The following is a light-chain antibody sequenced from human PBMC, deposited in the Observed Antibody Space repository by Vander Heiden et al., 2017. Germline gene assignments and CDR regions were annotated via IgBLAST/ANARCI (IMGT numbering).Light chain of an antibody. CDR1: QSVSSN. V-gene: IGKV3-15*01. J-gene: IGKJ1*01. CDR3: QQYNNWPPRT. Sequence: EIVLTLSPATLSVSPGERATLSCRASQSVSSNLAWYQQKPGQAPRLLIYGASTRATGIPARFSGSGSGTEFTLTISSLQSEDFAFYYCQQYNNWPPRTFGQGTKVEIK. CDR2: GAS.